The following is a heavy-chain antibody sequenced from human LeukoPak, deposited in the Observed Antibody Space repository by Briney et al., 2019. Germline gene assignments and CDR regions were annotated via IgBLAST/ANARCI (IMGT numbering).Heavy chain of an antibody. CDR2: ISDTGDIT. Sequence: PGGSLRLSCAASGFTFSSYAMNRVRHAPGKGLEWVSVISDTGDITHYAESVKGRFTISRDNSKNTLFLQMNSLRAEDTAVYYCAKDTSGWATFDFWGQGTLVTVSS. D-gene: IGHD6-19*01. J-gene: IGHJ4*02. CDR3: AKDTSGWATFDF. V-gene: IGHV3-23*01. CDR1: GFTFSSYA.